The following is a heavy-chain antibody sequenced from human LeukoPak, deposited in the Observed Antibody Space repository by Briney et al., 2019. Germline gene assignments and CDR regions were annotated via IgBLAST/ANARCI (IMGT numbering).Heavy chain of an antibody. J-gene: IGHJ4*02. CDR3: AKGGELFLDYFDY. CDR2: IRYDGNNK. D-gene: IGHD3-10*01. V-gene: IGHV3-30*02. CDR1: GFTFSSYG. Sequence: PGGSLRLSCAASGFTFSSYGMHWVRQAPGKGLEWVAFIRYDGNNKYYADSVKGRFTISRDNSKNTLYLQMNSLRAEDTAVYYCAKGGELFLDYFDYWGQGTLVTVSS.